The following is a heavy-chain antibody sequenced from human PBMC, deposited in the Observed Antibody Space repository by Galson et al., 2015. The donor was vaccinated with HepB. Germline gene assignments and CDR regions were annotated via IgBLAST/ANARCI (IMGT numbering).Heavy chain of an antibody. CDR3: ARLTPSRNIYDFWSGYDRRLPGRRFDP. D-gene: IGHD3-3*01. CDR1: GFTVSSKY. CDR2: IYSGGTT. V-gene: IGHV3-53*01. Sequence: SLRLSCAAPGFTVSSKYMTWVRQAPGKGLEWVSVIYSGGTTNYADSVKGRFSISRDNSKNTVNLQMNSLRVEDTAVYYCARLTPSRNIYDFWSGYDRRLPGRRFDPWGRGTLVTASS. J-gene: IGHJ5*02.